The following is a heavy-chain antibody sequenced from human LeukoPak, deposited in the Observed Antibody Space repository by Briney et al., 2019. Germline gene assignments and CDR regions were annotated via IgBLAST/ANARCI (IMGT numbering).Heavy chain of an antibody. CDR2: ISGSGGTT. CDR1: GFTFSNYA. J-gene: IGHJ3*01. D-gene: IGHD3-16*01. V-gene: IGHV3-23*01. Sequence: PPGGSLRLSCATSGFTFSNYAVSWVRQAPGKGLEWVSSISGSGGTTYYADSVKGRFTISRDNSKNTLYLQMNSLRLEDTAVYYCAKSAVAVGLGAFDVWGRGTVVTVSS. CDR3: AKSAVAVGLGAFDV.